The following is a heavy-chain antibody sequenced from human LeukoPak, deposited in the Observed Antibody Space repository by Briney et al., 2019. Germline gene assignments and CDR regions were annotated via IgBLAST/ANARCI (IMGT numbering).Heavy chain of an antibody. CDR1: GFTFSSYG. CDR3: ANEPSMVRGAPLDY. V-gene: IGHV3-23*01. CDR2: ISGSGGST. D-gene: IGHD3-10*01. Sequence: GGSLRLSCAASGFTFSSYGMSWVRQAPGKGLEWVSAISGSGGSTYYADSVKGRFTISRDNSKNTLYLQMNSLRAEDTAVYYCANEPSMVRGAPLDYWGQGTLVTVSS. J-gene: IGHJ4*02.